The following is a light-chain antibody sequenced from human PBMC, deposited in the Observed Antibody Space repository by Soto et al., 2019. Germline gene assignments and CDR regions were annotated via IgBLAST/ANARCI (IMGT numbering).Light chain of an antibody. J-gene: IGKJ5*01. CDR1: QYISNS. CDR3: QQTYSTSSIT. Sequence: DIQMTQSPSSLSASVGDRVTITCRVSQYISNSLNWYQQTPGKAPKLLIYAASSLQSGVPSRFSGRGSGTDFTLTISNLQPEDFATYYCQQTYSTSSITFGQGTRLEIK. V-gene: IGKV1-39*01. CDR2: AAS.